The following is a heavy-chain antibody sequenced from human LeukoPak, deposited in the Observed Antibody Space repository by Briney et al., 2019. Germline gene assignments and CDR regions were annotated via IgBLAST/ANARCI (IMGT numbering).Heavy chain of an antibody. CDR2: IYYSGST. V-gene: IGHV4-39*07. J-gene: IGHJ4*02. CDR1: GGSISSSSYY. Sequence: SETLSLTCTVSGGSISSSSYYWGWIRQPPGKGLEWIGSIYYSGSTYYNPSLKSRVTISVDTSKNQFSLKLSSVTAADTAVYYCARGAEYSSLYDYWGQGTLVTVSS. D-gene: IGHD6-6*01. CDR3: ARGAEYSSLYDY.